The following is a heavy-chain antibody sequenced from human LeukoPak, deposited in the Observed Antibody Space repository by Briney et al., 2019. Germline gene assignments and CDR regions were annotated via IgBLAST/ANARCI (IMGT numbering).Heavy chain of an antibody. J-gene: IGHJ5*02. CDR3: ARLITMVRGLEDWFDP. Sequence: SETLSLTCSVSGGSISSYYWSWIRQPPGKGLEWIGYIYYSGSTSYNPSLKSRVTISVDKSKNQFSLKLSSVTAADTAVYYCARLITMVRGLEDWFDPWGQGSLVTVSS. D-gene: IGHD3-10*01. CDR2: IYYSGST. CDR1: GGSISSYY. V-gene: IGHV4-59*12.